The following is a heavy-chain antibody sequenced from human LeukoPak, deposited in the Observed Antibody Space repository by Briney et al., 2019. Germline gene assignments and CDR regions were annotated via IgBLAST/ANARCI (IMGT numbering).Heavy chain of an antibody. D-gene: IGHD3-10*01. Sequence: SETLSLTCAVYGGSFSGYYRSWIRQPPGKGLEWIGEINHSGSTNYNPSLKSRVTISVDTSKNQFSLKLSSVTAADTAVYYCARDRRRITMVRGVILAFDIWGQGTMVTVSS. CDR1: GGSFSGYY. J-gene: IGHJ3*02. V-gene: IGHV4-34*01. CDR3: ARDRRRITMVRGVILAFDI. CDR2: INHSGST.